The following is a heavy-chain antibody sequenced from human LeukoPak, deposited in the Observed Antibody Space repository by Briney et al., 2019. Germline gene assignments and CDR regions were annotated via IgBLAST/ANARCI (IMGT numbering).Heavy chain of an antibody. CDR3: ARDHYSSGWYRFDY. J-gene: IGHJ4*02. CDR1: GDSVSGNSAA. CDR2: TYYRSKWYN. V-gene: IGHV6-1*01. Sequence: SQTLSLTCAISGDSVSGNSAAWNWSRQSPSRGLEWLGWTYYRSKWYNDYAVSVKSRITINPDTSKNQFSLQLNSVTPEDTAVYYCARDHYSSGWYRFDYWGQGTLVTVSS. D-gene: IGHD6-19*01.